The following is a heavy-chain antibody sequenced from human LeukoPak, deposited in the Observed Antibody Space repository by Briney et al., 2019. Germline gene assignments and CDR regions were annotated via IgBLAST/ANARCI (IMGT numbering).Heavy chain of an antibody. V-gene: IGHV1-69*05. J-gene: IGHJ4*02. CDR3: ARDEEQQGYFDY. CDR1: GGTFSSYA. D-gene: IGHD6-13*01. CDR2: IIPIFGTA. Sequence: GASVKVSRKASGGTFSSYAISGVRQAPGQGLEWMGRIIPIFGTANYAQKFQGRVTITTDESTSTAYMELSSLRSEDTAVYYCARDEEQQGYFDYWGQGTLVTVSP.